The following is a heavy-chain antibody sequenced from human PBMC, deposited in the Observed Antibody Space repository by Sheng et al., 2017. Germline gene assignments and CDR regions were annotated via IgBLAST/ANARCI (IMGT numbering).Heavy chain of an antibody. Sequence: QVQLQESGPGLVKPVSGDPVPSPGTVSGGSISSHYWSWIRQPPGKGLEWIGYIYYSGSTNYNPSLKSRVTISVXTSKNQFSLKLSSVTAADTAVYYCARGDSSSSMYYYYYMDVWGKGTTVTVSS. V-gene: IGHV4-59*11. CDR2: IYYSGST. CDR1: GGSISSHY. CDR3: ARGDSSSSMYYYYYMDV. D-gene: IGHD6-6*01. J-gene: IGHJ6*03.